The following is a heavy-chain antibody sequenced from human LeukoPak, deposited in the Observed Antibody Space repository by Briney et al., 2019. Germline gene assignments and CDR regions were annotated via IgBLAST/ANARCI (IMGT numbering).Heavy chain of an antibody. J-gene: IGHJ4*02. CDR3: ARDLGDNLRLFDD. V-gene: IGHV3-33*01. CDR1: GFTFSTYG. CDR2: IWYDARNK. D-gene: IGHD1-14*01. Sequence: GGSLRLSCAASGFTFSTYGMHWVRQAPGKGLEWVALIWYDARNKYYADSVKGRFTISRDNSKNTVYLQMDSLRAEDTAVYYCARDLGDNLRLFDDWGQGTLVTVPA.